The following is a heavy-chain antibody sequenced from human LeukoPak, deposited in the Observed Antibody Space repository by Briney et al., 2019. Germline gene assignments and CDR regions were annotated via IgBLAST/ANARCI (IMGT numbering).Heavy chain of an antibody. CDR2: INWNGGST. D-gene: IGHD4-11*01. J-gene: IGHJ4*02. CDR1: GFTFDDYG. V-gene: IGHV3-20*04. Sequence: GGSLRLSCAASGFTFDDYGMSWVRQAPGKGLEWVSGINWNGGSTDYADSVKGRFTISSDNAKNSIYLQMNSLRAEDTALYYCARYDYSNYVGYYDQWGQGTPVTVSS. CDR3: ARYDYSNYVGYYDQ.